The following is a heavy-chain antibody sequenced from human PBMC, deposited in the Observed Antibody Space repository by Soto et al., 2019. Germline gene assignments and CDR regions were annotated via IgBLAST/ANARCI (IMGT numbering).Heavy chain of an antibody. V-gene: IGHV3-21*01. CDR2: ISSSSSYI. J-gene: IGHJ4*02. Sequence: GGSLRLSCAASGFTFSSYSMNWVRQAPGKGLEWVSSISSSSSYIYYADSVKGRFTISRDNAKNSLYLQMNSLRAEDTAVYYCAREPLWFGELSQAPGPPEDYWGQGTLVTVSS. CDR1: GFTFSSYS. CDR3: AREPLWFGELSQAPGPPEDY. D-gene: IGHD3-10*01.